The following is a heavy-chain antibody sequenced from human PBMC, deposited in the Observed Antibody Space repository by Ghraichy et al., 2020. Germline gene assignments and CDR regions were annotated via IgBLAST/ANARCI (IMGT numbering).Heavy chain of an antibody. Sequence: LTCAASGFTFSSYAMSWVRQAPGKGLEWVSAISGSGGSTYYADSVKGRFTISRDNSKNTLYLQMNSLRAEDTAVYYCAKVQVWAYYYGSGRRYMDVWGKGTTVTVSS. D-gene: IGHD3-10*01. CDR1: GFTFSSYA. V-gene: IGHV3-23*01. J-gene: IGHJ6*03. CDR3: AKVQVWAYYYGSGRRYMDV. CDR2: ISGSGGST.